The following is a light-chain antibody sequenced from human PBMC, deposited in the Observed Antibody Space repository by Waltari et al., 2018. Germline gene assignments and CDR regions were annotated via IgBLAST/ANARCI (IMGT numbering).Light chain of an antibody. Sequence: QSALTQPPAASGTPGQRVTISCSGTRSTIGTNYVYWYQQFPGTAPKLLIFRSDQRASGVPDRFSGSTSGSSASLAISGLRSEDESIYYCAAWDDSLSAVVFGGGTQVTVL. CDR2: RSD. CDR3: AAWDDSLSAVV. V-gene: IGLV1-47*01. CDR1: RSTIGTNY. J-gene: IGLJ7*01.